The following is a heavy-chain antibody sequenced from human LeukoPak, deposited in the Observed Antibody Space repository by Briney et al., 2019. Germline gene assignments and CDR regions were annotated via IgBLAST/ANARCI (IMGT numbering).Heavy chain of an antibody. D-gene: IGHD3-10*01. Sequence: ASMKVSCKASGYTFTGFYMHWLRQGPGQGLEWMGWINPNTGATNYAQKFQGRVTMTRDSSITTAYMELSRLTSDDTAVYYCASLGDYFGSGSYAPFDYWGQGTLVTVSS. CDR3: ASLGDYFGSGSYAPFDY. V-gene: IGHV1-2*02. J-gene: IGHJ4*02. CDR1: GYTFTGFY. CDR2: INPNTGAT.